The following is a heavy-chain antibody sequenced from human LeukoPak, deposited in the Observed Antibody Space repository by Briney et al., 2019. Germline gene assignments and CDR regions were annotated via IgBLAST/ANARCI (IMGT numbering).Heavy chain of an antibody. J-gene: IGHJ5*02. D-gene: IGHD3-16*01. Sequence: SETLSLTCTVSGGSVTGYHWSWIRQPPGKGLEWIGSIYHSGSTYYNPSLKSRVTISVDTSRNQFSLNLSSVTAADTAVYYCARHYGPWGQGTLVAVSS. CDR2: IYHSGST. V-gene: IGHV4-59*05. CDR3: ARHYGP. CDR1: GGSVTGYH.